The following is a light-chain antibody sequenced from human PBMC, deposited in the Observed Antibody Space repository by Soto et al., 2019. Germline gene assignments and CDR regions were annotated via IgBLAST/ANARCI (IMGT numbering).Light chain of an antibody. V-gene: IGKV3-20*01. CDR1: QSVTSSY. CDR3: QQYHSSPLM. CDR2: GAS. Sequence: EIVLTQSPGTLSLSPGERATLSFRTSQSVTSSYLAWYQQKPGQAPRRLIYGASIRATGITDRFSGSGSGTDFTLTISRLEPEDFALYFCQQYHSSPLMFGQGTKV. J-gene: IGKJ1*01.